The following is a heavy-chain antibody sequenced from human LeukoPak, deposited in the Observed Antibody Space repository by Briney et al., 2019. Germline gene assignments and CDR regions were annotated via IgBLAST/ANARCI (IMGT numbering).Heavy chain of an antibody. CDR3: ARYSTVTTYAAFDI. CDR2: IYHSGST. V-gene: IGHV4-38-2*01. J-gene: IGHJ3*02. CDR1: GYSISSGYY. D-gene: IGHD4-17*01. Sequence: PSETLSLTCAGSGYSISSGYYWGWIRQPPGKGLEWIGSIYHSGSTYYNPSLKSRVTISVDTSKNQFSLKLRSVTAADTAVYYCARYSTVTTYAAFDIWGPGTMVTVSS.